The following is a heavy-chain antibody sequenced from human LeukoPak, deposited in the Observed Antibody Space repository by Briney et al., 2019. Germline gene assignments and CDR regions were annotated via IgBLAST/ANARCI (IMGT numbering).Heavy chain of an antibody. CDR2: ISSSGSTI. CDR3: ARGYYYDSSGPNWFDP. J-gene: IGHJ5*02. D-gene: IGHD3-22*01. Sequence: GGSLRLSCAASGYTFRIYWMNWVRQAPRKGLEWVSYISSSGSTIYYADSVKGRFTISRDNAKNSLYLQMNSLRAEDTAVYYCARGYYYDSSGPNWFDPWGQGTLVTVSS. CDR1: GYTFRIYW. V-gene: IGHV3-48*04.